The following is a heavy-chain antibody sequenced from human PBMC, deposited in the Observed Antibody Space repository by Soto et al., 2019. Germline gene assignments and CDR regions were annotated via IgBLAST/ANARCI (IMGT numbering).Heavy chain of an antibody. CDR2: IYYSGST. CDR1: GGSISSSSYY. D-gene: IGHD3-3*01. J-gene: IGHJ6*02. V-gene: IGHV4-39*01. CDR3: ARLRYYDFWSGYYLDYYYYYGMDV. Sequence: SETLSLTCTVSGGSISSSSYYWGWIRQPPGKGLEWIGSIYYSGSTYYNPSLKSRVTISVDTSKNQFSLKLSSVTAADTAVYYCARLRYYDFWSGYYLDYYYYYGMDVCGQGTPVTVSS.